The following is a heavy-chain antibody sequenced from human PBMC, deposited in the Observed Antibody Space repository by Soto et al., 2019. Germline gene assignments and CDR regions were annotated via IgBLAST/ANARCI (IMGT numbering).Heavy chain of an antibody. CDR2: ISAYNGNT. V-gene: IGHV1-18*01. D-gene: IGHD2-15*01. CDR3: ARDYCSGGSCYPPHYYYGMDV. CDR1: GYTFTSYG. Sequence: QVQLVQSGAEVKKPGASVKVSCKASGYTFTSYGISWVRQAPGQGLEWMGWISAYNGNTNYALKLQGRFTMTTDTSTSTAYMELRSLRSDDTAVYYCARDYCSGGSCYPPHYYYGMDVWGQGTTVT. J-gene: IGHJ6*02.